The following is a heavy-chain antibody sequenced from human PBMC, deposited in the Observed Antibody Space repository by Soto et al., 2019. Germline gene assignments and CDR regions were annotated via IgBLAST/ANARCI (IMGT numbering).Heavy chain of an antibody. Sequence: EVQLVESGGGLVQPGGSLRLSCAASGFTFINYWMSWVRQAPGKGLEWVANIKQDGSEKYYVDSVKGRFTISRDNARNSLYLQMNTLRAEDTALYYCARVRTENYYGMDVWGQGTTVTVSS. J-gene: IGHJ6*02. CDR1: GFTFINYW. CDR2: IKQDGSEK. CDR3: ARVRTENYYGMDV. V-gene: IGHV3-7*05.